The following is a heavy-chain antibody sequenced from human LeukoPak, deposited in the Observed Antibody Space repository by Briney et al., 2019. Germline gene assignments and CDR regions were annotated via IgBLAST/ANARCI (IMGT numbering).Heavy chain of an antibody. V-gene: IGHV4-61*02. CDR3: AKSWGYAANSLHIQH. J-gene: IGHJ1*01. CDR2: IYITGIT. CDR1: GDSIRSGSFH. D-gene: IGHD4-23*01. Sequence: SQTLSLXCSVSGDSIRSGSFHWNWTRQPAGKGLEWIGRIYITGITDYNPSLKSRVTMSVDTSNNQFSLKLTSVTAADTAVYYCAKSWGYAANSLHIQHWGQGARVIVSA.